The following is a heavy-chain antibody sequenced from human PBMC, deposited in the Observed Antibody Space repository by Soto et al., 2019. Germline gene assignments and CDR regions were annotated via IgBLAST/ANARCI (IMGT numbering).Heavy chain of an antibody. V-gene: IGHV3-11*06. CDR2: ISSSSSYT. J-gene: IGHJ4*02. CDR3: ARDLGSGWSGFDY. D-gene: IGHD6-19*01. Sequence: GGSLRLSCAASGFTFSDYYMSWIRQAPGKGLEWVSYISSSSSYTNYADSVKGRFTISRDNAKNSLYLQMNSLRAEDTAVYYCARDLGSGWSGFDYWGQGTLVTVSS. CDR1: GFTFSDYY.